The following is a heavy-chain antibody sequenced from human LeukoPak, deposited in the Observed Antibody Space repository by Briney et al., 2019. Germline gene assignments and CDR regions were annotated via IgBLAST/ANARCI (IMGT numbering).Heavy chain of an antibody. Sequence: GGTLRLSCAASGFTFSSYAMSWVRQAPGKGLEWVSAISGSGGSTYYADSVKGRFTISRDNSKNTLYLQMNSLRAEDTAVYYCAKDARGYSGYGSLNDYWGQGTLVTVSS. J-gene: IGHJ4*02. CDR3: AKDARGYSGYGSLNDY. CDR2: ISGSGGST. V-gene: IGHV3-23*01. CDR1: GFTFSSYA. D-gene: IGHD5-12*01.